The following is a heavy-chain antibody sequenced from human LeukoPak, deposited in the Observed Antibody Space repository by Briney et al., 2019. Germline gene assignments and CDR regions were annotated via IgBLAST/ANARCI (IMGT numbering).Heavy chain of an antibody. J-gene: IGHJ4*02. D-gene: IGHD6-19*01. CDR3: AKLPFYSSGRAKARFDY. V-gene: IGHV3-23*01. CDR1: GFTFSSYA. CDR2: ISGSGGST. Sequence: GGSLRLSCAASGFTFSSYAMSWVRQAPGKGLEWVSAISGSGGSTYYADSVKGRFTISRDNSKNTLYLQMNSLRAEDTAVYYCAKLPFYSSGRAKARFDYWGQGTLVTVSS.